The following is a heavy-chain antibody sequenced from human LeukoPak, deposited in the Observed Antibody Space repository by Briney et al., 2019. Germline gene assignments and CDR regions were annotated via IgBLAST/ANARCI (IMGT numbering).Heavy chain of an antibody. Sequence: SETLSLTCTVSGSSISSSSYYWGWIRQPPGKGLEWIGSIYYSGSTYYNPSLKSRVTISVDTSKNQFSLKLSSVTAADTAVYYCARDLLDTAMGPGYWGQGTLVTVSS. CDR2: IYYSGST. J-gene: IGHJ4*02. CDR1: GSSISSSSYY. V-gene: IGHV4-39*07. D-gene: IGHD5-18*01. CDR3: ARDLLDTAMGPGY.